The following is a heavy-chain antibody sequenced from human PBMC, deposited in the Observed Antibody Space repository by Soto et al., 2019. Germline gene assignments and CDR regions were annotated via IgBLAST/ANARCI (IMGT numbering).Heavy chain of an antibody. J-gene: IGHJ6*02. D-gene: IGHD6-19*01. CDR1: GGSFSGYY. CDR2: ISHSGST. CDR3: ARGNRGYSSGGNYYYYGMDV. V-gene: IGHV4-34*01. Sequence: SETLSLTCAVYGGSFSGYYWNWIRQPPGKGLEWIGEISHSGSTNYNPSLKSRVTISVDTSKNQFSLKLSSVTAADTAVYYCARGNRGYSSGGNYYYYGMDVWGQGTTVTVSS.